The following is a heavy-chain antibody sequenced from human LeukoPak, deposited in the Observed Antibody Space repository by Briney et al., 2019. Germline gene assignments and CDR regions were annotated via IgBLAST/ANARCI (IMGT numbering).Heavy chain of an antibody. CDR1: GFTFSSYA. Sequence: GGSLRLSCAGSGFTFSSYAMSWVRQAPGKGLEWVSAISGSGGSIYYADSVKGRFTISRDNSKNTLYLQMNSLRADDTAVYYCAKDASLTGYSSGWYSALDYWGQGTLVTVSS. D-gene: IGHD6-19*01. CDR3: AKDASLTGYSSGWYSALDY. J-gene: IGHJ4*02. CDR2: ISGSGGSI. V-gene: IGHV3-23*01.